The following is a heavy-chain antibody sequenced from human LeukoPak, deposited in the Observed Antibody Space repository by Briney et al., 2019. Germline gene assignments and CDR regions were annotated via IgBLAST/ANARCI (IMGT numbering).Heavy chain of an antibody. CDR1: GFTFSSYS. CDR2: ISSSSSYI. D-gene: IGHD1-7*01. J-gene: IGHJ4*02. V-gene: IGHV3-21*01. Sequence: GGSLRLSCAASGFTFSSYSMNWVRQAPGKGLEWVSSISSSSSYIYYADSVKGRFTISRDNAKNSLYLQMNSLRAEDTAVYYCARAGEGTVGYYFDYWGQGTLVTVSS. CDR3: ARAGEGTVGYYFDY.